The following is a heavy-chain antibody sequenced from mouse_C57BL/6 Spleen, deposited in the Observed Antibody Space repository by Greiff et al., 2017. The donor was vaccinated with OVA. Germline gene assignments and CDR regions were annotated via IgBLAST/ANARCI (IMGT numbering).Heavy chain of an antibody. CDR1: GYTFTSYW. D-gene: IGHD2-1*01. CDR3: ARSGEGYGNFFAY. CDR2: INPSSGYT. V-gene: IGHV1-7*01. Sequence: VQRVESGAELAKPGASVKLSCKASGYTFTSYWMHWVKQRPGQGLEWIGYINPSSGYTKYNQKFKDKATLTADKSSSTAYMQLSSLTYEDSAVYYCARSGEGYGNFFAYWGQGTLVTVSA. J-gene: IGHJ3*01.